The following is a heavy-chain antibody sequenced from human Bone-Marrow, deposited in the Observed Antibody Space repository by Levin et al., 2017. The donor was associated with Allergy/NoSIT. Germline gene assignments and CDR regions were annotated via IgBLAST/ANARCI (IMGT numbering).Heavy chain of an antibody. CDR2: IQSDGART. J-gene: IGHJ4*02. Sequence: GGSLRLSCAASGFTFSTYWMHWVRQAPGKGLVWVSSIQSDGARTYYADSVKGRFTISRDNAKNTLYLQMNSLRVEDTAVYYCARLSGAFRLDYWGQGILVTVSS. CDR1: GFTFSTYW. CDR3: ARLSGAFRLDY. V-gene: IGHV3-74*01. D-gene: IGHD1-26*01.